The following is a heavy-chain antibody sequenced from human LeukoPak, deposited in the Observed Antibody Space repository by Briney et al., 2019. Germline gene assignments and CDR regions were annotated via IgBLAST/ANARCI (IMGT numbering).Heavy chain of an antibody. CDR3: ARGIEMANFDY. V-gene: IGHV4-39*07. J-gene: IGHJ4*02. CDR2: IYSSGST. Sequence: SETLSLTCTVSGGSISSSSYYWGWIRQPPGKGLEWIGSIYSSGSTYYNPSLKSRVTISVDTSKNQFSLKLSSVTAADTAVYYCARGIEMANFDYWGQGTLVTVSS. D-gene: IGHD5-24*01. CDR1: GGSISSSSYY.